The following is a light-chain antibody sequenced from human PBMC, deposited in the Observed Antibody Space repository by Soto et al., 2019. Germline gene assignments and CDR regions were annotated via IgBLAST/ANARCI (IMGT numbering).Light chain of an antibody. CDR2: AAF. CDR3: DPLNTYPLT. J-gene: IGKJ4*01. CDR1: QGISNY. V-gene: IGKV1-9*01. Sequence: EMQVTQSPSLLSTSEGDRITITCRASQGISNYLAWYQQKPGKAPKLLIYAAFTLQRGVPSRFSGSGSGAEFTLTIISLQPEDLAICYCDPLNTYPLTCGGGTRVHIK.